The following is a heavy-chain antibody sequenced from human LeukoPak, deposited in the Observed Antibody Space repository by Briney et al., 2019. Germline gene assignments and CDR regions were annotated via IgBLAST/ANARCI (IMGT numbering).Heavy chain of an antibody. CDR3: AREIVDTAMGESGMDV. CDR1: GFTFSSYS. V-gene: IGHV3-21*01. CDR2: ISSSSSYI. J-gene: IGHJ6*02. Sequence: GGSLRLSCAASGFTFSSYSMNWVRQAPGKGLEWVSSISSSSSYIYYADSVKGRFTTSRDNAKNSLYLQMNSLRAEDTAVYYCAREIVDTAMGESGMDVWGQGTTVTVSS. D-gene: IGHD5-18*01.